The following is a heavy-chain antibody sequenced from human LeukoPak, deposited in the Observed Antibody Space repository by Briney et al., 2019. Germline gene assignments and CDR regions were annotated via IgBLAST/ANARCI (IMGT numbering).Heavy chain of an antibody. V-gene: IGHV4-4*07. CDR3: ARALNGYYYYHMDV. Sequence: SETLSLTCTVSGVSINSYYWKWIRQPAGKGLEWIGRIYNSGSTDYNPSLKSRVTMSVDTPKNQVSLKLSSVTAADTAVYYCARALNGYYYYHMDVWGKGTTVTVSS. D-gene: IGHD2-8*01. CDR2: IYNSGST. CDR1: GVSINSYY. J-gene: IGHJ6*03.